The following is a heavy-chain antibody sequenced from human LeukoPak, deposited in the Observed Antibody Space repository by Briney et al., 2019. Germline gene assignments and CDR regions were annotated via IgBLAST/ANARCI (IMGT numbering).Heavy chain of an antibody. CDR2: ISNDGSKK. CDR3: ARGNPYYYYGMDV. J-gene: IGHJ6*02. CDR1: GFTFSSYG. Sequence: GGSLRLSCAASGFTFSSYGMHWVRQAPGKGLDWVAVISNDGSKKYYADSVKGRFTISRDNSKNTLYLQMNSLRAEDTAVYYCARGNPYYYYGMDVWGQGTTVTVSS. V-gene: IGHV3-30*03.